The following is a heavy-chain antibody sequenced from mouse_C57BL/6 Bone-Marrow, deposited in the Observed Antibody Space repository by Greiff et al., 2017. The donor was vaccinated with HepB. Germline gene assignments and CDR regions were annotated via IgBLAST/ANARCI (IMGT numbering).Heavy chain of an antibody. J-gene: IGHJ3*01. CDR2: IDPSDSYT. Sequence: QVQLQQPGAELVMPGASVKLSCKASGYTFTSYWMHWVKQRPGQGLEWIGEIDPSDSYTNYNQKFKGKSTLTVDKSSSTAYMQLSSLTSEDSAVYYGARSGQLRIERTWFAYWGQGTGVTVSA. CDR1: GYTFTSYW. D-gene: IGHD3-2*02. CDR3: ARSGQLRIERTWFAY. V-gene: IGHV1-69*01.